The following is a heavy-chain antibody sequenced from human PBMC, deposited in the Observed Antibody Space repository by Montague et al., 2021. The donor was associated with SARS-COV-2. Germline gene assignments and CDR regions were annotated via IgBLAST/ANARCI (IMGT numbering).Heavy chain of an antibody. CDR2: IHTSGST. CDR1: GGPISYGSYF. V-gene: IGHV4-61*02. Sequence: TLSLTCTVSGGPISYGSYFWTWIRQPAGKGLEWIGRIHTSGSTNFNPSLKSRVAISIDTSKDQFSLELSSVTAADTAVYHCASSHCGGDCYSGQGTLVTVSS. CDR3: ASSHCGGDCY. D-gene: IGHD2-21*02. J-gene: IGHJ4*02.